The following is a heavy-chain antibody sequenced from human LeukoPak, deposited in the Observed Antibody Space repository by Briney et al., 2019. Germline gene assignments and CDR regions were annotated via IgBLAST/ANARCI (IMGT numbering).Heavy chain of an antibody. V-gene: IGHV1-2*02. CDR2: INPHSGDT. J-gene: IGHJ4*02. CDR1: VYTFTDYY. CDR3: ARGSALRQTTGTTFDY. Sequence: ASVKVSCKASVYTFTDYYMHWVRQAPGQGLEWIGWINPHSGDTHYAERFQGRVTMTRDTSISTAYMDLSRLGSDDTAVYYCARGSALRQTTGTTFDYWGQGTLVTVSS. D-gene: IGHD4-17*01.